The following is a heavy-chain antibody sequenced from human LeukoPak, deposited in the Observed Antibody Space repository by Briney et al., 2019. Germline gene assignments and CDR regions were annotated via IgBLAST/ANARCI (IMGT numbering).Heavy chain of an antibody. Sequence: GGSLRLSCAASGFTFSSYAMSWVRQAPGKGLEWVSAISGSGGSAYYADSVKGRFTISRDNSKNTLYLQMNSLRAEDTAIYYCAKVDGITIFEVFDYWGQGTLVTVSS. CDR1: GFTFSSYA. CDR3: AKVDGITIFEVFDY. J-gene: IGHJ4*02. V-gene: IGHV3-23*01. CDR2: ISGSGGSA. D-gene: IGHD3-3*01.